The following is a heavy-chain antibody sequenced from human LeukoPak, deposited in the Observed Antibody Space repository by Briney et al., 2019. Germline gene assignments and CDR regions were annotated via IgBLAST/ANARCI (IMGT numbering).Heavy chain of an antibody. D-gene: IGHD1-7*01. J-gene: IGHJ3*01. Sequence: GGSLRLSCAASGFTFSSYGMHWVRQAPGKGLEWVAFIRYDGSNKYYADSVKGRFTISRDNSKNTLYLQMNSLRAEDTAVYYCARQTTGTIKDGVFDVWGLGTMVTVSS. V-gene: IGHV3-30*02. CDR3: ARQTTGTIKDGVFDV. CDR1: GFTFSSYG. CDR2: IRYDGSNK.